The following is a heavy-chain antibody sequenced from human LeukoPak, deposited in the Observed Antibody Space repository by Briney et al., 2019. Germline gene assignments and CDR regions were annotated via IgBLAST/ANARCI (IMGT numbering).Heavy chain of an antibody. Sequence: GGSLRLSCAASGVTFSSYEMNWVRQAPGKGLEWVSYISSTNRIINYADSVKGRFTSSRDNAKDSLYLQMNSLRVEDTAIYYCATADTVTTVGDYWGQGTLVTVSS. D-gene: IGHD4-17*01. J-gene: IGHJ4*02. CDR2: ISSTNRII. V-gene: IGHV3-48*03. CDR3: ATADTVTTVGDY. CDR1: GVTFSSYE.